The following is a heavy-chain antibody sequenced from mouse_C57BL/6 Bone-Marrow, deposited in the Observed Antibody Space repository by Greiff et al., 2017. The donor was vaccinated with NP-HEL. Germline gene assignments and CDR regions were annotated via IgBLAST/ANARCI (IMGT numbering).Heavy chain of an antibody. CDR2: IYPRSGNT. D-gene: IGHD1-1*01. Sequence: VMLVESGAELARPGASVKLSCKASGYTFTSYGISWVKQRTGQGLEWIGEIYPRSGNTYYNEKFKGKATLTADKSSSTAYMELRSLTSEDSAVYFCARITTVVADWYFDVWGTGTTVTVSS. V-gene: IGHV1-81*01. CDR1: GYTFTSYG. J-gene: IGHJ1*03. CDR3: ARITTVVADWYFDV.